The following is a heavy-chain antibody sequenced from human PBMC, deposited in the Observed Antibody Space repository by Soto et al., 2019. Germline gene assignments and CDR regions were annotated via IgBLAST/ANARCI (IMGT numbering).Heavy chain of an antibody. CDR1: GPSIGGYY. V-gene: IGHV4-4*07. Sequence: QVQLQESGPGLVKPSETLSLPCTVSGPSIGGYYGSCIRKSAGRGLGWIGRIYATGTTDYNHALKSRVMMSVDTSKKQFSLKLRSVTAADTAVYYCVRDGTKTLRDWFDPWGQGISVTVSS. D-gene: IGHD1-1*01. CDR2: IYATGTT. J-gene: IGHJ5*02. CDR3: VRDGTKTLRDWFDP.